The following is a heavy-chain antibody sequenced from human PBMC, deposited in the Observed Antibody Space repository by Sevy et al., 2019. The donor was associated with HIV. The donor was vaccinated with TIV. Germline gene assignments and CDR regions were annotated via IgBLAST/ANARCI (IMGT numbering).Heavy chain of an antibody. Sequence: GGSLRLSCAASGFTFSSYSMNWVRQAPGKGLEWVSYISSSSSTIYYADSVKGRFTISRDNAKNSLYLQMNSLRAEDTAVYYCARDPLGYRSSTSCYAGYYYYGMDVWGQGTTVTVSS. CDR3: ARDPLGYRSSTSCYAGYYYYGMDV. CDR1: GFTFSSYS. CDR2: ISSSSSTI. V-gene: IGHV3-48*01. D-gene: IGHD2-2*01. J-gene: IGHJ6*02.